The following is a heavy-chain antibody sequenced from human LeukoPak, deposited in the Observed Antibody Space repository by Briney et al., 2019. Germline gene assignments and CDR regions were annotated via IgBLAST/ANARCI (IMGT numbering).Heavy chain of an antibody. CDR3: ARVRGDYDFWSGSNWFDP. Sequence: GASVTVSSTPSGYTFTSYDINWVRQATGQGREWMGWMNPNSGNTGYAHKFQGRVTMTRNTSISTAYMELSSLRSEDTAVYHCARVRGDYDFWSGSNWFDPWGQGTLVTVSS. D-gene: IGHD3-3*01. CDR2: MNPNSGNT. J-gene: IGHJ5*02. CDR1: GYTFTSYD. V-gene: IGHV1-8*01.